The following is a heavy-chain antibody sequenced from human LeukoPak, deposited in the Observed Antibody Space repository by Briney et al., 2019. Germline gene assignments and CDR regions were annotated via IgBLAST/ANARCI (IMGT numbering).Heavy chain of an antibody. J-gene: IGHJ6*02. CDR3: AREGSGVYYYGMDV. Sequence: PSETLSLTCTVSGGSFSSGSYYWSWIRQPPGKGLEWIGYIYYSGSTNYNPSLKSRVTISVDTSKNQFSLKLSSVTAADTAVYYCAREGSGVYYYGMDVWGQGTTVTVSS. CDR1: GGSFSSGSYY. CDR2: IYYSGST. V-gene: IGHV4-61*01.